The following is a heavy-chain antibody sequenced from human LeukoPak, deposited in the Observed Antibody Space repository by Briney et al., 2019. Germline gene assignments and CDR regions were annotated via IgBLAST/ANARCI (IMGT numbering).Heavy chain of an antibody. V-gene: IGHV4-4*07. Sequence: KTSETLSLTCTVPGGSISRYYWKWIRQPAGKGLEWIGRIYTSGSTNYNPSLKSRVTISVDKSKNQFSPKMSSVTAADTAVYYISMGLGAAGLESTFDYWCQGTLVTVSS. CDR1: GGSISRYY. D-gene: IGHD6-25*01. CDR3: SMGLGAAGLESTFDY. J-gene: IGHJ4*02. CDR2: IYTSGST.